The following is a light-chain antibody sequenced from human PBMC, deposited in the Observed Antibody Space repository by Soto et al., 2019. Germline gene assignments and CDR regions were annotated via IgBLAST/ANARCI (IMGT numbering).Light chain of an antibody. CDR1: QSVRSY. V-gene: IGKV3-11*01. Sequence: EIVLTQSPATLSLSPGERATLSCRASQSVRSYLAWYEQKPGQAPRLLIYDASNRATRIPARFSGSGSGTDFTLTISSLEPEDFAVYYCQQRSSWPLTFGGGTKVEIK. CDR3: QQRSSWPLT. CDR2: DAS. J-gene: IGKJ4*01.